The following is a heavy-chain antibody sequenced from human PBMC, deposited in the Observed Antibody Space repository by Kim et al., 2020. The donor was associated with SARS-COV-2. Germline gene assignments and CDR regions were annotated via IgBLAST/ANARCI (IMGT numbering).Heavy chain of an antibody. Sequence: SETLSLTCAVYGGSFSGYYWSWIRQPPGKGLEWIGEINHSGSTNYNPSLKSRVTISVDTSKNQFSLKLSSVTAADTAVYYCASSGRAIGGYCSGGSCSDYYFDYWGQGTLVTVSS. V-gene: IGHV4-34*01. D-gene: IGHD2-15*01. CDR1: GGSFSGYY. J-gene: IGHJ4*02. CDR3: ASSGRAIGGYCSGGSCSDYYFDY. CDR2: INHSGST.